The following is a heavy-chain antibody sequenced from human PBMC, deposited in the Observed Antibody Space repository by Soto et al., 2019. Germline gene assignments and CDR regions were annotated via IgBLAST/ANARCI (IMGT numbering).Heavy chain of an antibody. V-gene: IGHV4-34*01. J-gene: IGHJ6*02. CDR3: ARGLRSPDTFYHYYGMDV. Sequence: PSETLSLTCAVYGGSFRGYHWSWIRQPPGKGLEWIGEINHSGSTNYNPSLKSRVIISLETSKNQFSLILTSVTAADTAVYYCARGLRSPDTFYHYYGMDVWGQGTTVTVSS. CDR2: INHSGST. CDR1: GGSFRGYH.